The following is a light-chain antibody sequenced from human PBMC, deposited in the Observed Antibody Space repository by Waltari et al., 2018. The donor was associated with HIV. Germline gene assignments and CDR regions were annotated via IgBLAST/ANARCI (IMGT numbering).Light chain of an antibody. CDR3: SSYAASNNYVV. Sequence: QSALTQPPSASGSPGQSVTVSCTGTSSDVGGYNSVSWYQQYPGKVPKLIIYVFMKRPSGFPDRFSGSKSGNTASLTVSGLQAEDESDYYCSSYAASNNYVVFGGGTKLTVL. J-gene: IGLJ2*01. V-gene: IGLV2-8*01. CDR2: VFM. CDR1: SSDVGGYNS.